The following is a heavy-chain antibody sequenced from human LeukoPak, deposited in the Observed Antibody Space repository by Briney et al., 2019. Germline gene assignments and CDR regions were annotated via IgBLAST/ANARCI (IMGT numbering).Heavy chain of an antibody. CDR3: ARHRHYSSGWSKLTPRTYDAFDI. CDR1: GGSISSSSYY. V-gene: IGHV4-39*01. Sequence: PSETLSLTCTVSGGSISSSSYYWCWIRQPPGTGLEWIGSIYYSGSTYYNPSLKSRVTISVDTSKNQFSLKLSSVTAADTAVYYCARHRHYSSGWSKLTPRTYDAFDIWGQGTMVTVSS. D-gene: IGHD6-19*01. J-gene: IGHJ3*02. CDR2: IYYSGST.